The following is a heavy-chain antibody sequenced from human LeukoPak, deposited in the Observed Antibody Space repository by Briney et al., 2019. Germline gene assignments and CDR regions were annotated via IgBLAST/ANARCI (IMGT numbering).Heavy chain of an antibody. V-gene: IGHV4-59*08. J-gene: IGHJ4*02. Sequence: SETLSLTCTVSGGSISSYYWSWIRQPPGKGLEWIGYIYYSGSTNYNPSLKSRVTISVDTSKNQFSLSLSSVTAADTAVYYCARQTRYNYGPAFDFWGQGALVTVSS. CDR2: IYYSGST. CDR1: GGSISSYY. CDR3: ARQTRYNYGPAFDF. D-gene: IGHD5-18*01.